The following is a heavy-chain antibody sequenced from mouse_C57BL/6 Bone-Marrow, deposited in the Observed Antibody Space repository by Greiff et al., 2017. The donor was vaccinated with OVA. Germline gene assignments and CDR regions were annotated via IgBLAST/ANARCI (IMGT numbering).Heavy chain of an antibody. Sequence: VQGVESGPGLVQPSQSLSITCTVSGFSLTSYGVHWVRQSPGKGLEWLGVIWSGGSTDYNAAFISRLSISKDNSKSQVFFKMNSLQADDTAIYYCARKETTVVAKGYWYFDVWGTGTTVTVSS. CDR2: IWSGGST. CDR1: GFSLTSYG. CDR3: ARKETTVVAKGYWYFDV. V-gene: IGHV2-2*01. J-gene: IGHJ1*03. D-gene: IGHD1-1*01.